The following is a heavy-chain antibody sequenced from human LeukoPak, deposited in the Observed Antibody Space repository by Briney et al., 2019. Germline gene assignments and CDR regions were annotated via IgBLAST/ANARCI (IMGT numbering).Heavy chain of an antibody. CDR3: ARGLRTMVRGVIITANFDY. D-gene: IGHD3-10*01. J-gene: IGHJ4*02. V-gene: IGHV4-34*01. CDR2: INHSGST. CDR1: GGSFSGYY. Sequence: SETLSLTCAVYGGSFSGYYWSWIRQPPGKGLEWTGEINHSGSTNYNPSLKSRVTISVDTSKNQFSLKLSSVTAADTAVYYCARGLRTMVRGVIITANFDYWGQGTLVTVSS.